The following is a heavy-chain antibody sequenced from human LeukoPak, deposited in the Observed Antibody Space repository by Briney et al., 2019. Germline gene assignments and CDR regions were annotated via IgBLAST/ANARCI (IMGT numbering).Heavy chain of an antibody. CDR2: IYSSGSS. CDR1: GGSISNTNSY. CDR3: ARKREGPTTGIDY. Sequence: SETLSLTCTVSGGSISNTNSYWGWIRQSPRTGLEWIGNIYSSGSSYYNPSLKSRVTISIDTSENQFSLRLTSVTAADTAVYYCARKREGPTTGIDYWGQGTLVTVSS. D-gene: IGHD1-26*01. V-gene: IGHV4-39*07. J-gene: IGHJ4*02.